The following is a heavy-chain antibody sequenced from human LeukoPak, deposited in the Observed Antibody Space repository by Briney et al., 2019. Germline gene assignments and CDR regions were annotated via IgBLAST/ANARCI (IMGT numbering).Heavy chain of an antibody. CDR1: GFTFSSYA. CDR3: AKGTYGSFDY. V-gene: IGHV3-23*01. CDR2: ISGNGGST. D-gene: IGHD3-10*01. Sequence: PGGSLRLSCAASGFTFSSYAMSWVRQAPGKGPEWVSGISGNGGSTYYADSVKGRFTISRDNSKNTLYLQMNSLRAEDTAVYYCAKGTYGSFDYWGQGTLVTVSS. J-gene: IGHJ4*02.